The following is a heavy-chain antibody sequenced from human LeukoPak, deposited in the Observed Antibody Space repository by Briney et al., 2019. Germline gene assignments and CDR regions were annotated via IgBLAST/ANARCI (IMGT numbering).Heavy chain of an antibody. J-gene: IGHJ4*02. D-gene: IGHD6-13*01. CDR2: IKQDGSEK. Sequence: PGGSLRLSCAASGFTFDSFWMTWVRQAPGKGLEWVANIKQDGSEKYYVDSVKGRFTTSRDNAKNSLYLQMNSLTAEDTAVYYCARGAAAGFWGQGTLVTVSS. CDR3: ARGAAAGF. CDR1: GFTFDSFW. V-gene: IGHV3-7*01.